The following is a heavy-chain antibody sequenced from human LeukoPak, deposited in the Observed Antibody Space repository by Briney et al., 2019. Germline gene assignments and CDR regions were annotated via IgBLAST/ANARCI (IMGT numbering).Heavy chain of an antibody. Sequence: SETLSLTCTVSGGSINSYYWSWIRQPPGKGLEWIGYIYYSGSISYNPSLKSRVTISLDTSKNQFSLKLRSVTAADTALYYCARHVAAAGPYPYAFEIWGQGTMVTVSS. V-gene: IGHV4-59*08. CDR2: IYYSGSI. CDR1: GGSINSYY. D-gene: IGHD6-13*01. CDR3: ARHVAAAGPYPYAFEI. J-gene: IGHJ3*02.